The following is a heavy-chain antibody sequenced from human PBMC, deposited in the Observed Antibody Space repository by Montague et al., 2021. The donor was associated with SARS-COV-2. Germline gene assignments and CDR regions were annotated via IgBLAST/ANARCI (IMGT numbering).Heavy chain of an antibody. Sequence: SETLSLTCAVSGGSVNGYYWGWIRQPPGKGLEWVGEINHRGSPTYNPSLKSRVTISADTSKNQLSLRLTSVTAADTATHFCARGKEDFFMTVVVVTAACYYCDSGGQGTLVTVSS. V-gene: IGHV4-34*01. CDR3: ARGKEDFFMTVVVVTAACYYCDS. J-gene: IGHJ4*02. CDR2: INHRGSP. D-gene: IGHD3-22*01. CDR1: GGSVNGYY.